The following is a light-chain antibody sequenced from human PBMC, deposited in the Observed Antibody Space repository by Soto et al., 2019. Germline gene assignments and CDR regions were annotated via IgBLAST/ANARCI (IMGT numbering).Light chain of an antibody. V-gene: IGKV4-1*01. CDR3: QQYFNTPWT. CDR2: WAS. CDR1: QSLFYSSNNKDY. Sequence: DIVMTQSPDSLAVSLGERDTISCKSSQSLFYSSNNKDYLAWYQQKPGQPPRLLIYWASTRESGVPERFSGSGSGTDFTLTVSSLQAEDVAVYYCQQYFNTPWTFGQGTKVEIK. J-gene: IGKJ1*01.